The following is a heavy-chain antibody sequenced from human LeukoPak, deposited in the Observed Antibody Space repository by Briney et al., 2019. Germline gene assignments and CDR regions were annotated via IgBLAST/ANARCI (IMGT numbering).Heavy chain of an antibody. CDR1: GFSITSSYY. J-gene: IGHJ5*02. D-gene: IGHD4-17*01. CDR2: IYTSGST. CDR3: TRDTGTTGEVKFDP. Sequence: SETLSLTCNVSGFSITSSYYWSWIRQPPGKGLEWIGRIYTSGSTTYNPSLKSRVTMSVDTSKSQFSLNLMSVTAADTAVYYCTRDTGTTGEVKFDPWGQGTLVTVSS. V-gene: IGHV4-4*07.